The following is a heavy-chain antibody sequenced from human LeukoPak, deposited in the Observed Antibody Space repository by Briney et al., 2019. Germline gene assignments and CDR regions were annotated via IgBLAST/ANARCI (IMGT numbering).Heavy chain of an antibody. CDR3: ARDQYSSSWSN. Sequence: GGSLRLSCAASGFTFSSYSMNWVRQAPGKGLEWVSYISSSSSTIYYADSVKGRFTISRDNAKNSLYLQMNSLRAEDTAVYYCARDQYSSSWSNWGQGTLVTVSS. D-gene: IGHD6-13*01. CDR2: ISSSSSTI. V-gene: IGHV3-48*01. J-gene: IGHJ4*02. CDR1: GFTFSSYS.